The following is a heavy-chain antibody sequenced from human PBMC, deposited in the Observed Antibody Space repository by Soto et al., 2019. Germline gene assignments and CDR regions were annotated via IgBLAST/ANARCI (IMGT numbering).Heavy chain of an antibody. CDR1: GFTFSSYA. CDR2: ISGSGGST. CDR3: AKDLDSSGFGPNYFDY. J-gene: IGHJ4*02. Sequence: HPGGSLRLSCAASGFTFSSYAMSWVRQAPGKGLEWVSAISGSGGSTYYAESVKGRFTISRDNSKNTLYLQMNSLRAEDTAVYYCAKDLDSSGFGPNYFDYWGQGTLVTVSS. V-gene: IGHV3-23*01. D-gene: IGHD3-22*01.